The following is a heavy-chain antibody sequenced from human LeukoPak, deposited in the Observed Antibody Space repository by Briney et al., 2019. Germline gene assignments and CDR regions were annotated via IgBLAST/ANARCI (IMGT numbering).Heavy chain of an antibody. CDR2: ISYHGSDE. D-gene: IGHD3-9*01. J-gene: IGHJ4*02. CDR1: GFTFNTYP. Sequence: PGRSLRLSCEASGFTFNTYPMHWVRQAPDKGLEWVAMISYHGSDEYYADSVKGRFTISRDNSKNTVYLQMNNPRVDDTAMYYCARVHDTTGYFHYFDSRGQGTLVTVSS. V-gene: IGHV3-30*04. CDR3: ARVHDTTGYFHYFDS.